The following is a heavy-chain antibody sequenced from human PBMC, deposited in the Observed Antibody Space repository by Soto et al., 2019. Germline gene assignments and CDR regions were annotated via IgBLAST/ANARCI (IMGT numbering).Heavy chain of an antibody. J-gene: IGHJ6*02. Sequence: QLQLQESGPGLVKPSETLSLTCSVSGGSISSTNSFYWGWIRQPPGKGLEWIGSFYYSGSTYYNPSLKSRVSISVDTSKNQFSRRLSSVTAADTAVYYCARHPVVTALVNYYGMDVWGQGTTVTVSS. V-gene: IGHV4-39*01. CDR1: GGSISSTNSFY. CDR2: FYYSGST. CDR3: ARHPVVTALVNYYGMDV. D-gene: IGHD2-21*02.